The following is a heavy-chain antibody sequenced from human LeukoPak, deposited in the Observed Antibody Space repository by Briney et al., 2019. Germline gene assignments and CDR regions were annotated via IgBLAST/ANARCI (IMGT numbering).Heavy chain of an antibody. CDR3: ARRDPIALAGPDY. V-gene: IGHV5-51*01. J-gene: IGHJ4*02. CDR2: IYPGDYAT. Sequence: GGALKTSRKGSWYSFTSYWIGLGRQRSGKGLEWIAIIYPGDYATRYSPSFQGQATISDDPSITPAYLQRSRLKASATAMYYCARRDPIALAGPDYWGQGTLVTASS. D-gene: IGHD6-19*01. CDR1: WYSFTSYW.